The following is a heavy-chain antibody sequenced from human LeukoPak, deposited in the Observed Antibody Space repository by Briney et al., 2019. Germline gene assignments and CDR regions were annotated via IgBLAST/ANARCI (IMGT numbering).Heavy chain of an antibody. CDR1: GFTFSTSA. V-gene: IGHV3-23*01. CDR3: ATYRGRGSPFDF. J-gene: IGHJ4*02. D-gene: IGHD3-10*01. Sequence: PGGSLRLSCAGSGFTFSTSAMSWVRQTPGKGLEWVSGITGSGGSTNYADSVRGRFTISRDNSKNTVYLQMNSPRAEDTAVYSCATYRGRGSPFDFWGQGTQVTVSS. CDR2: ITGSGGST.